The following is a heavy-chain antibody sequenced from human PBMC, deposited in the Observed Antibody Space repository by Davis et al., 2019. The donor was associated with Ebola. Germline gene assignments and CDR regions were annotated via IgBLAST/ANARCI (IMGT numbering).Heavy chain of an antibody. CDR1: GGTFSSYA. D-gene: IGHD3-22*01. CDR3: ASSYYYDSSGYSDY. J-gene: IGHJ4*02. Sequence: SVKVSCKASGGTFSSYAISWVRQAPGQGLEWMGGIIPIFGTANYAQKFQGRVTITADESTSTAYMELSSLRSEDTAVYYCASSYYYDSSGYSDYWGQGTLVTVSS. V-gene: IGHV1-69*13. CDR2: IIPIFGTA.